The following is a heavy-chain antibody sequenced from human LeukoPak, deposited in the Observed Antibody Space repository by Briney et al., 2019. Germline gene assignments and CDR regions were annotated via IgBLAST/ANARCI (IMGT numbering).Heavy chain of an antibody. V-gene: IGHV3-48*01. D-gene: IGHD3-10*01. Sequence: GGSLRLSCAASGFTFSNYNMNWVRQAPGKGLEWISFIRRTGTITYYSDSVKGRFTVSRDDATNSLYLQMNSLRADDTAVYYCAGEKDSGSYLAYWGQGALVTVSS. CDR1: GFTFSNYN. CDR2: IRRTGTIT. CDR3: AGEKDSGSYLAY. J-gene: IGHJ4*02.